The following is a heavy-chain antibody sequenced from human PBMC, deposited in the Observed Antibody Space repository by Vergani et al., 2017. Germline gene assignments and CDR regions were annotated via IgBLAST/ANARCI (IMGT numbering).Heavy chain of an antibody. D-gene: IGHD4-23*01. Sequence: EVQLLESGGGLVQPGGSLRLSCAASGFTFSSYAMSWVRQAPGKGLEWVSAISGSGGSTYYADSVKGRFTISRDNSKNTLYLQMNSLRAEDTALYYCARGDYGGNSRGGDAFDIWGQGTMVTVSS. J-gene: IGHJ3*02. V-gene: IGHV3-23*01. CDR2: ISGSGGST. CDR3: ARGDYGGNSRGGDAFDI. CDR1: GFTFSSYA.